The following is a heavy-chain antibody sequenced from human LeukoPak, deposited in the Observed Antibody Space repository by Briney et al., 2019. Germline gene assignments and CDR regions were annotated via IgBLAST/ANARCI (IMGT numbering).Heavy chain of an antibody. CDR2: IRYDGSNK. CDR1: GFTFSSYG. V-gene: IGHV3-30*02. D-gene: IGHD3-3*01. CDR3: AKDRAITIFGVVITEYYFDY. Sequence: GGSLRLSCAASGFTFSSYGMHWVRQAPGKGLEWVAFIRYDGSNKYYADSAKGRFTISRDNSKNTLYLQMNSLRAEDTAVYYCAKDRAITIFGVVITEYYFDYWGQGTLVTVSS. J-gene: IGHJ4*02.